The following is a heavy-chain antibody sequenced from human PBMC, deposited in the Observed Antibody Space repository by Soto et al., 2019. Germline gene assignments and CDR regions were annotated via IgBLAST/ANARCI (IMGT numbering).Heavy chain of an antibody. CDR2: ISAYNGNT. J-gene: IGHJ6*02. CDR1: GYTFTSYG. Sequence: QVQLVQSGAEVKKPGASVKVSCKASGYTFTSYGISWVRQAPGQGLEWMGWISAYNGNTNYAQKLQGRVTMTTDTSTSTAYMELRSLRSDDTAVYYCARDRLPQYSGYDYRYYYYGMDVWGQGTTVTVSS. V-gene: IGHV1-18*01. D-gene: IGHD5-12*01. CDR3: ARDRLPQYSGYDYRYYYYGMDV.